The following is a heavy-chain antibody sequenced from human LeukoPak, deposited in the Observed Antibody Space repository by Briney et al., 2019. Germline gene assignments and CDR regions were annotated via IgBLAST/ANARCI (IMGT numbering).Heavy chain of an antibody. CDR2: ISYDGSNK. D-gene: IGHD5-18*01. CDR3: AREPGQDTAMDPSDY. Sequence: GGSLRLSCAASGFTFSSYAMHWVRQAPGKGLEWVAVISYDGSNKYYADSVKGRFTISRDNSKNTLYLQMNSLRAEDTAVYYCAREPGQDTAMDPSDYWGQGTLVTVSS. V-gene: IGHV3-30-3*01. CDR1: GFTFSSYA. J-gene: IGHJ4*02.